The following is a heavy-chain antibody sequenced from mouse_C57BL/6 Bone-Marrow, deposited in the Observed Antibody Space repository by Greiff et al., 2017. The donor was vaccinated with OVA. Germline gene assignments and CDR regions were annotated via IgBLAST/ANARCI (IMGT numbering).Heavy chain of an antibody. CDR3: AREENDGYFDY. V-gene: IGHV1-81*01. CDR1: GYTFTSYG. Sequence: QVQLKESGAELARPGASVKLSCKASGYTFTSYGISWVKQRTGQGLEWIGEIYPRSGNTYYNEKFKGKATLTADKSSSTAYMELRSLTSEDSAVYFCAREENDGYFDYWGQGTTLTVSS. D-gene: IGHD2-3*01. CDR2: IYPRSGNT. J-gene: IGHJ2*01.